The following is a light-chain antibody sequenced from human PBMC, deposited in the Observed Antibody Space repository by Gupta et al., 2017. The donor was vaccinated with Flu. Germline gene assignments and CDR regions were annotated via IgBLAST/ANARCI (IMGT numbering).Light chain of an antibody. Sequence: DIQMTQSPSTLSASVGDRVTITCRASQSINIWLAWFQQKPGKAPKPLIYKASSLESGVPSRFSDSGSGTEFSLTISSLQPDDFATYYCQHDRSYPWTFGQGTKVEIK. V-gene: IGKV1-5*03. J-gene: IGKJ1*01. CDR2: KAS. CDR3: QHDRSYPWT. CDR1: QSINIW.